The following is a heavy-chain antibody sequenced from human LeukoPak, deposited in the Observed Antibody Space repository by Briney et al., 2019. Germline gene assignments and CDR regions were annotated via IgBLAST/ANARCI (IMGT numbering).Heavy chain of an antibody. Sequence: GGSLRLSCAASGLTFSSYEMIWVRQAPGKGLEGVSYISSNGSIIYYADSLKGRFTISRDNAKNSLYLQMNSLRAEDTAVYYCARDGQRWPIYYWGQGTLVTVSS. V-gene: IGHV3-48*03. CDR2: ISSNGSII. D-gene: IGHD6-19*01. J-gene: IGHJ4*02. CDR1: GLTFSSYE. CDR3: ARDGQRWPIYY.